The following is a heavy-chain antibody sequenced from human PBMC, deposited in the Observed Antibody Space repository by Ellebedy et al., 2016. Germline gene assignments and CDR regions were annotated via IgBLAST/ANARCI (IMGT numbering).Heavy chain of an antibody. CDR2: INHSGST. CDR3: ARGWAVAGYYFDY. D-gene: IGHD6-19*01. CDR1: GGSFSGYY. V-gene: IGHV4-34*01. Sequence: SETLSLXXAVYGGSFSGYYWSWIRQPPGKGLEWIGEINHSGSTNYNPSLKSRVTISVDTSKNQFSLKLSSVTAADTAVYYCARGWAVAGYYFDYWGQGTLVTVSS. J-gene: IGHJ4*02.